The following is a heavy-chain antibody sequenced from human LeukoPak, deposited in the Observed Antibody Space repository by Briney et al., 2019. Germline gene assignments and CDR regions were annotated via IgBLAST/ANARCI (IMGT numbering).Heavy chain of an antibody. V-gene: IGHV5-51*01. CDR1: GYIFSSYW. CDR3: SRHQYYYDTRAYYIDY. D-gene: IGHD3-22*01. CDR2: IYPGGSDT. J-gene: IGHJ4*02. Sequence: GESLKISCKGSGYIFSSYWIGWARQMPGKGLEWMGIIYPGGSDTRYSPPFQGQVTISADKSISTAYVQWNSLRGSDTGMYYCSRHQYYYDTRAYYIDYWGQGTLVTVSS.